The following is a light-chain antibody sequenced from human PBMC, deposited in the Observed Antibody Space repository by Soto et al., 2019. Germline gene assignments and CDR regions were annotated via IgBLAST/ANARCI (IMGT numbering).Light chain of an antibody. CDR2: DAS. CDR1: QSVGSN. J-gene: IGKJ3*01. CDR3: QQPYRFT. Sequence: EIVLTQSPATLSLSPGERATLSCRASQSVGSNLAWYQQRLGQAPRLLIYDASNRATGIPARFSGSGSGTDFTLTISSLEPEDFAIYYCQQPYRFTFGPGTTVDIK. V-gene: IGKV3-11*01.